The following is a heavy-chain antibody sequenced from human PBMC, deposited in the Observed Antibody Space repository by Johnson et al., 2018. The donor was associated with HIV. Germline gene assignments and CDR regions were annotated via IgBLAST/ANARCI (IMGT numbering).Heavy chain of an antibody. V-gene: IGHV3-20*04. CDR1: GFSFDEYG. CDR3: ARAMYDYERSGNYYGAFDI. J-gene: IGHJ3*02. D-gene: IGHD3-22*01. CDR2: INWNGENI. Sequence: VESGGGVVRPGGSLRLSCEGPGFSFDEYGMSWVRQAPGKGLEWVSGINWNGENIGYAHSVKGRCTVSRDNAKDSLVLQMNSLRVEDTALYYCARAMYDYERSGNYYGAFDIWGQGTMVSVFS.